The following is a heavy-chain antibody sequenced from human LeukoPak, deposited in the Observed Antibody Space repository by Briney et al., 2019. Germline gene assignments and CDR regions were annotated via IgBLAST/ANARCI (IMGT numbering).Heavy chain of an antibody. J-gene: IGHJ1*01. CDR3: AGVTVTKFFHH. Sequence: PSGTLSLTCAVSGGSISSSNWWSWVRQPPGKGLEWIGEIYHSGSTNYNPSLKSRVTISVNKSRNQFFLKLSSVTAADTAVYYCAGVTVTKFFHHWGQGTLVTVSS. V-gene: IGHV4-4*02. D-gene: IGHD4-17*01. CDR1: GGSISSSNW. CDR2: IYHSGST.